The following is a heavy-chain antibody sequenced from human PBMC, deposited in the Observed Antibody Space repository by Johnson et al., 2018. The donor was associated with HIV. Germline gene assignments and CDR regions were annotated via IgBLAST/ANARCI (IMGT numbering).Heavy chain of an antibody. CDR1: GFIFTKAW. D-gene: IGHD5-18*01. CDR3: TNWGYGGAFDI. CDR2: IKSKTDGGAT. Sequence: VQLVESGGGLVKPGGSLRFSCAASGFIFTKAWMSWVRQAPGKGLEWVGRIKSKTDGGATDYGAPVKGRFTISRDDSKNTLYLQMNSLKTEDTAMYYCTNWGYGGAFDIWGQGTMVTVSS. V-gene: IGHV3-15*05. J-gene: IGHJ3*02.